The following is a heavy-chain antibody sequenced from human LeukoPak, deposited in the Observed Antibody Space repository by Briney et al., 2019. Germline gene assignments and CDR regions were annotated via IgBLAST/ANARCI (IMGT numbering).Heavy chain of an antibody. D-gene: IGHD3-22*01. CDR3: ARDWVGRYYYDSSGYYGE. V-gene: IGHV1-2*02. CDR2: INPNSGGT. CDR1: GYTFTGYY. J-gene: IGHJ4*02. Sequence: ASVKVSCKASGYTFTGYYMHWVRQAPGRGLEWMGWINPNSGGTNYAQKFQGRVTMTRDTSISTAYMELSRLRSDDTAVYYCARDWVGRYYYDSSGYYGEWGQGTLVTVSS.